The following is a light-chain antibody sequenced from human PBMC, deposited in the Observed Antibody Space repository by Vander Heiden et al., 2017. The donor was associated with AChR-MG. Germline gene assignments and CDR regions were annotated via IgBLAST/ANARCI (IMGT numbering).Light chain of an antibody. J-gene: IGLJ2*01. CDR3: QEWDSSTAV. V-gene: IGLV3-1*01. CDR1: QLGEKA. CDR2: QDT. Sequence: SYEFIPPPSVSVSPGQTARPTRSGAQLGEKAACWYQPRPAQSPCWVMFQDTKRPSGSPERFSGSNSGNTATLTIRGTQAMDDDDYYCQEWDSSTAVFGGGTKLNVL.